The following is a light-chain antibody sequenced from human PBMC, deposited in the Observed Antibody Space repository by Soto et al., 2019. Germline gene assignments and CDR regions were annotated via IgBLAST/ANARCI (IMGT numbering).Light chain of an antibody. Sequence: QTVVTQEPSFSVSPGRTVTLTCGLSSGSVSTRNYPSWYQQIPGQAPRTLIYNTNTRSSGVPDRFSGSILGNKAALTITGAQAEDESDYYCVLYVGSGSHGVFGGGTKLTVL. J-gene: IGLJ3*02. CDR2: NTN. CDR3: VLYVGSGSHGV. V-gene: IGLV8-61*01. CDR1: SGSVSTRNY.